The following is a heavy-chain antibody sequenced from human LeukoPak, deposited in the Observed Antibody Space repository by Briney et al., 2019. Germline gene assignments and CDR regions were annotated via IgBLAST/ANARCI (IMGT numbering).Heavy chain of an antibody. D-gene: IGHD3-10*01. CDR1: GGSISSTTYY. J-gene: IGHJ5*02. Sequence: PSETLSLTCSVFGGSISSTTYYWVWIRQPPGKGLECIASIHYTGRAYYNPSLKSRVSISADTSKNQFSLKLSSVTAADTAVYYCAIEYYYGSGSYYRGNWFDPWGQGTLVTVSS. CDR3: AIEYYYGSGSYYRGNWFDP. CDR2: IHYTGRA. V-gene: IGHV4-39*07.